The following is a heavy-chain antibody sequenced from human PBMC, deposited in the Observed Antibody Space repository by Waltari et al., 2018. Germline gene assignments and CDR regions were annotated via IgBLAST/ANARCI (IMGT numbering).Heavy chain of an antibody. CDR1: GFTFRNYG. Sequence: EVQLVESGGDLVQPGGSLSLSCAASGFTFRNYGLSWVRQAPGKGLEWVSGISGSGDNTNYADSVKGRFTISRDNSKNTLYLQMNSLRDEDTAAYYCAKDPQWDKALGSWGQGTLVTVSS. V-gene: IGHV3-23*04. D-gene: IGHD5-18*01. CDR3: AKDPQWDKALGS. J-gene: IGHJ5*02. CDR2: ISGSGDNT.